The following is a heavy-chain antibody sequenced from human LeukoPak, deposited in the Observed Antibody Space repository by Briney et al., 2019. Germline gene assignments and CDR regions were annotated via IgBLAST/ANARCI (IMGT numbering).Heavy chain of an antibody. J-gene: IGHJ4*02. CDR1: GFTFSSYA. CDR2: ISGSGGST. D-gene: IGHD6-19*01. V-gene: IGHV3-23*01. Sequence: QPGGSLRLSCAASGFTFSSYAMSWVRQAPGKGLEWVSAISGSGGSTYYADSVKGRFTISRDNSKNTLYLQMNSLRAEDTAVYYCANSKTYSSGYFDYWGQGTLVTVSS. CDR3: ANSKTYSSGYFDY.